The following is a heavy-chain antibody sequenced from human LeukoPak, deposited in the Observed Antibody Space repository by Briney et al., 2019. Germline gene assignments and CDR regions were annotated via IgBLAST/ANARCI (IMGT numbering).Heavy chain of an antibody. D-gene: IGHD1/OR15-1a*01. CDR3: TMEVLPEQRAFDI. Sequence: PGGSLRLSCAASGFTFSGSAMHWVRQASGKGLEWVGRIRSKANSYATAYAASVKGRFTISRDDSKNTAYLQMNSLKTEDTAVYYCTMEVLPEQRAFDIWGQGTMVTVSS. CDR1: GFTFSGSA. V-gene: IGHV3-73*01. CDR2: IRSKANSYAT. J-gene: IGHJ3*02.